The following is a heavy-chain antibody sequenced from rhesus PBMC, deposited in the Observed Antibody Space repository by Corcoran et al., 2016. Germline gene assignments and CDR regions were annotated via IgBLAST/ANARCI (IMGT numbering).Heavy chain of an antibody. D-gene: IGHD6-13*01. V-gene: IGHV4-106*01. J-gene: IGHJ4*01. Sequence: QVQLQESGPGLVKPSETLSLTCAVSGGSISDDYYWSWIRQPPGKGLEWIGYIYGSGGGTNYNPSLKNRVTISIDTSKNQFSLKLSSVTAADTAVYYCARRGSSWSFDYWGQGVLVTVSS. CDR3: ARRGSSWSFDY. CDR1: GGSISDDYY. CDR2: IYGSGGGT.